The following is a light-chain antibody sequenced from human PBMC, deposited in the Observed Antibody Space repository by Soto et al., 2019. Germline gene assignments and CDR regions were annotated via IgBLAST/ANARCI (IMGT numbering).Light chain of an antibody. CDR2: DVS. Sequence: QSALTQPASVSGSPGQSITISCTGTSSDVGAYNYVSWYQQHPGKVPKLMISDVSNRPSGISNRFSGSKSGNTASLTISGLQAEDEADYYCSSYTSSNTLLFGGGTKLTVL. CDR1: SSDVGAYNY. CDR3: SSYTSSNTLL. J-gene: IGLJ2*01. V-gene: IGLV2-14*01.